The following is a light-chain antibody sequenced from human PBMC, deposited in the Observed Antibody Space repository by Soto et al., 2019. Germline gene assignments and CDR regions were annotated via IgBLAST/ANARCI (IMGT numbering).Light chain of an antibody. CDR3: QAYGSGLSGAV. J-gene: IGLJ7*01. CDR1: SSNIGAGYD. CDR2: GNS. Sequence: QSVLTQPPSVSGAPGQRVTISCTGSSSNIGAGYDVHWYQQLPGTAPKLLIYGNSNRPSGVPDRFSGSKSGTSASLAITGLQAEDEADYCCQAYGSGLSGAVFGGGTQLTVL. V-gene: IGLV1-40*01.